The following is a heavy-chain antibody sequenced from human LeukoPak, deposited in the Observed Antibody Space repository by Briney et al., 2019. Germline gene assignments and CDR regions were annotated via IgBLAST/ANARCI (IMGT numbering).Heavy chain of an antibody. Sequence: GGSLRLSCAASGFTFSSYGMHWVRQAPVKGLEWVAVISYDGSNKYYADSVKGRFTISRDNSKNTLYLQMNSLRAEDTAVYYCAKGGLALDYWGQGTLVTVSS. CDR1: GFTFSSYG. J-gene: IGHJ4*02. D-gene: IGHD5-12*01. V-gene: IGHV3-30*18. CDR2: ISYDGSNK. CDR3: AKGGLALDY.